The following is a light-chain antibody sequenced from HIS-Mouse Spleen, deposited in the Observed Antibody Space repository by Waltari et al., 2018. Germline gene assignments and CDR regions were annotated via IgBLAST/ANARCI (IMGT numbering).Light chain of an antibody. J-gene: IGLJ3*02. CDR3: QSYDSSLSGWV. V-gene: IGLV1-40*01. CDR1: RSHIGAGYD. CDR2: GNS. Sequence: QSVLTQPPSVSGAPGQRVTISCTGRRSHIGAGYDVHWYQQLPGTAPKLLIYGNSNRPSGVPDRFSGSKSGTSASLAITGLQAEDEADYYCQSYDSSLSGWVFGGGTKLTVL.